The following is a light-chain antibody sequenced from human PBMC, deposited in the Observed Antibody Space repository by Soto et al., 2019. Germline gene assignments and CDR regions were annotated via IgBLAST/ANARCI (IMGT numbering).Light chain of an antibody. CDR2: GAS. Sequence: FVLTQSPGTLSLSPGERATLSCRASQSVINNYFAWYQEKPGRGPRLLIYGASTRATGIPDRFSGSGSGTDFTLTISSLDPEDFALYYCQQYNNWPPWTFGQGTKVELK. V-gene: IGKV3-20*01. CDR3: QQYNNWPPWT. CDR1: QSVINNY. J-gene: IGKJ1*01.